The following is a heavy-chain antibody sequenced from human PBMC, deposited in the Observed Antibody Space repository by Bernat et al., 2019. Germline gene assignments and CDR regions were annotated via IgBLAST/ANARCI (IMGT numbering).Heavy chain of an antibody. Sequence: QITLKESGPMLVKPTQTLTLTCTFSGFSLSTSGVGVGWIRQPPGKALEWLALIYWDDEKRYSTSLKSRLTITKDNSKNQVVLRMTNMDPVDTATYYCAHSGDSSCWYRARKENWFDPWGQGTLVTVSS. CDR1: GFSLSTSGVG. CDR2: IYWDDEK. CDR3: AHSGDSSCWYRARKENWFDP. J-gene: IGHJ5*02. D-gene: IGHD6-19*01. V-gene: IGHV2-5*02.